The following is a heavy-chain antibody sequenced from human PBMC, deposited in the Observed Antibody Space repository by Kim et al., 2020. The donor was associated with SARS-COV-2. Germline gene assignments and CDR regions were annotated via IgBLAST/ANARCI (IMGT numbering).Heavy chain of an antibody. CDR3: AKDWGYGTGTYFDC. D-gene: IGHD3-10*01. CDR2: ISYNSGSI. J-gene: IGHJ4*02. Sequence: GGSLRLSCSASGFTFGDYTVHWVRQAPGKGLEWVSSISYNSGSINYADSVKGRFTISRDNAKNSLHLQMNSLRPDDTALYFCAKDWGYGTGTYFDCWGQGTLVTVSS. CDR1: GFTFGDYT. V-gene: IGHV3-9*01.